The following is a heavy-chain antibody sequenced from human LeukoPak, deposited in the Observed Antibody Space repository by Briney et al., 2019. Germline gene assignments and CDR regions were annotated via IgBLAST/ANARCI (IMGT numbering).Heavy chain of an antibody. CDR2: VSAYNGNT. CDR1: GYTFYYYG. CDR3: ARVGEFWFGEFLNYYYYMDV. D-gene: IGHD3-10*01. V-gene: IGHV1-18*01. Sequence: GASVKVSCKASGYTFYYYGISWVRQAPGQGLEWMGWVSAYNGNTNYAQKLQGRVTMTTDTSTSTAYMELRSLRSDDTAVYYCARVGEFWFGEFLNYYYYMDVWGKGTTVTISS. J-gene: IGHJ6*03.